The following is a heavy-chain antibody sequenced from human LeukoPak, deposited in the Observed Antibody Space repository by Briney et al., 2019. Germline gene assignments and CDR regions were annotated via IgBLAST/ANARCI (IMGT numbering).Heavy chain of an antibody. Sequence: GGSLRLSCAASGFTFSSYWMSWVRQAPGKGLEWVANIKQDGSEKYCVDSVKGRFTISRDNAKNSLYLQMNSLRAEDTAVYYCASLGYCSSTSCYASNYFDYWGQGTLVTVSS. CDR1: GFTFSSYW. D-gene: IGHD2-2*01. V-gene: IGHV3-7*01. CDR3: ASLGYCSSTSCYASNYFDY. J-gene: IGHJ4*02. CDR2: IKQDGSEK.